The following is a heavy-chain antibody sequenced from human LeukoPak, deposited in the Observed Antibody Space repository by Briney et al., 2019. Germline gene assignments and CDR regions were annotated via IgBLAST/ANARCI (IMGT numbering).Heavy chain of an antibody. CDR3: AREGDHTQQLVPRGYYYYYYGMDV. Sequence: SVEVSCKASGGTFSSYAISWVRQAPGQGLEWMGGIIPIFGTANYAQKFQGRVTITADESTSTAYMELSSLRSEDTAVYYCAREGDHTQQLVPRGYYYYYYGMDVWGQGTTVTVSS. D-gene: IGHD6-13*01. CDR2: IIPIFGTA. V-gene: IGHV1-69*13. CDR1: GGTFSSYA. J-gene: IGHJ6*02.